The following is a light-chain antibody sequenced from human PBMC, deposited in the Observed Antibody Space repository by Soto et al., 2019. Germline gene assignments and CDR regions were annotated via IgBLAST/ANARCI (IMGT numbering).Light chain of an antibody. CDR3: AQGLQTPLT. CDR1: RSLLSSNGYNY. V-gene: IGKV2-28*01. Sequence: DVVMTQSPLSLPVTPGEPASISCRSSRSLLSSNGYNYLNWYLQKPGQSPQLLIYLGSNRASGVPDRFSGSGSGTYFTLKISRVEAEHVGVYYCAQGLQTPLTFGGGTKVDIK. J-gene: IGKJ4*01. CDR2: LGS.